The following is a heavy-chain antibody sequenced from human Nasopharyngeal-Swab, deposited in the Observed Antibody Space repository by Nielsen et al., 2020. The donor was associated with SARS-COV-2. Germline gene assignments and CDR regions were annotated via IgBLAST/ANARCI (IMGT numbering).Heavy chain of an antibody. D-gene: IGHD3-22*01. Sequence: ASVKVSCKASEYTFTDYYMHWVRQAPGQGLEWMGRINPNSGGTNSAQKFQGRVTMTRDTSISTAYMELSRLRSDDTAVYYCARGPDSSGYNYYYYYMDVWGKGTTVTVSS. CDR3: ARGPDSSGYNYYYYYMDV. CDR2: INPNSGGT. J-gene: IGHJ6*03. V-gene: IGHV1-2*06. CDR1: EYTFTDYY.